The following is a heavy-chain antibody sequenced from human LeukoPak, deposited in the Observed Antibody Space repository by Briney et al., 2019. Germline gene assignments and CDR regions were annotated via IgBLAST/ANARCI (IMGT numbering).Heavy chain of an antibody. Sequence: GGSLRLSCVGSGFTFSTYAMNWARQAPGKGLEWVSAISSGGTTYYADSVKGRFSISRDNSKNTVYLQMNSLRAEDTAVYYCATRQTTVDYYDCWGQGTPVTVSS. CDR3: ATRQTTVDYYDC. D-gene: IGHD4-23*01. CDR1: GFTFSTYA. J-gene: IGHJ4*02. V-gene: IGHV3-23*01. CDR2: ISSGGTT.